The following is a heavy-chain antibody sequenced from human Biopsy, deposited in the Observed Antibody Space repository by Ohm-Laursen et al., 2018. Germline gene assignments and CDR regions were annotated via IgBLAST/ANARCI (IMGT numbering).Heavy chain of an antibody. D-gene: IGHD2-8*01. CDR2: NNCKTGAT. J-gene: IGHJ4*02. Sequence: GASVKVFCKASSYTFTDYNIHWMRQAPGQGLEWLGYNNCKTGATNYAQKFQGTVTMTRDTSISTAYLALGSLRSADTAIYYCARDPLNGHKHFDYWGQGSLVTVSS. V-gene: IGHV1-2*02. CDR3: ARDPLNGHKHFDY. CDR1: SYTFTDYN.